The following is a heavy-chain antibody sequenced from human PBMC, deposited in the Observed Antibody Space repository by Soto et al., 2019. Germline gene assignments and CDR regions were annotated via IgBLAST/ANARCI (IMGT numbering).Heavy chain of an antibody. D-gene: IGHD6-19*01. J-gene: IGHJ5*02. CDR3: ARDSSGPTGWFDP. Sequence: SKTLSLTCAVSGGSISSGGYSWSWIRQPPGKGLEWIGYIYYSGSTNYNPSLKSRVTISVDTSKNQFSLKLSSVTAADTAVYYGARDSSGPTGWFDPWGQGTMVTVSS. CDR2: IYYSGST. CDR1: GGSISSGGYS. V-gene: IGHV4-61*08.